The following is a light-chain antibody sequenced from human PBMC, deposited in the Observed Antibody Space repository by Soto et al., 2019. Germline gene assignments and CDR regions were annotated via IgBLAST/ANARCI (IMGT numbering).Light chain of an antibody. CDR1: ESVHRN. V-gene: IGKV3-15*01. CDR2: YAS. J-gene: IGKJ3*01. Sequence: EMVMTQSPATLSVSPGERVTLSCGASESVHRNLAWYQQKPGQGPSLLIYYASTRATGVPDRFTGSESGTEFTLNISSLQSEDFEVYHCQHSSNWPPTFGPGTKVEIK. CDR3: QHSSNWPPT.